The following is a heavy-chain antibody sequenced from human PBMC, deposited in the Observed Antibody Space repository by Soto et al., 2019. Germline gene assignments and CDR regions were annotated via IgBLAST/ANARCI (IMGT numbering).Heavy chain of an antibody. CDR1: GGSISSYY. D-gene: IGHD5-18*01. CDR2: IYYSGST. CDR3: AREGYSYGDSKAFDI. J-gene: IGHJ3*02. Sequence: SETLSLTCTVSGGSISSYYWSWIRQPPGKGLEWIGYIYYSGSTNYNPSLKSRVTISVDTSKNQFSLKLSSVTAADTAVYYCAREGYSYGDSKAFDIWGQGTMVTVSS. V-gene: IGHV4-59*01.